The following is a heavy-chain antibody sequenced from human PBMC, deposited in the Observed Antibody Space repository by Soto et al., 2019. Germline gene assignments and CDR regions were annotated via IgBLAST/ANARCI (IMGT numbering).Heavy chain of an antibody. J-gene: IGHJ4*02. Sequence: PVGSLRLSCAASGFTFSNYAMHWVRQAPGKGLEWVALTSYDGNNEYYTDSMKGRFTISRDNSKNTLFLQMNSPRPEDTAVYYCAKDKGVFNWATSYFDYWGQGALVTVSS. V-gene: IGHV3-30*18. CDR1: GFTFSNYA. CDR3: AKDKGVFNWATSYFDY. D-gene: IGHD1-1*01. CDR2: TSYDGNNE.